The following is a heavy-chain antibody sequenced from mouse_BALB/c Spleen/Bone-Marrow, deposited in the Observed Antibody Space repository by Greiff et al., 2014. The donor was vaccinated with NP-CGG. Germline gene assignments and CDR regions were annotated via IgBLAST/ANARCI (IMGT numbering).Heavy chain of an antibody. D-gene: IGHD1-1*01. Sequence: EVQLVESGAELVKPGASVKLSCTASSFNIKDTYMHWVKQRPEQGLEWIGRIDPANGNTKYDPKFQGKATITADTSSNTAYLQLSSLTSEDTAVYYCVRSREYYFDYWGQGTTLTVSS. CDR3: VRSREYYFDY. CDR1: SFNIKDTY. CDR2: IDPANGNT. J-gene: IGHJ2*01. V-gene: IGHV14-3*02.